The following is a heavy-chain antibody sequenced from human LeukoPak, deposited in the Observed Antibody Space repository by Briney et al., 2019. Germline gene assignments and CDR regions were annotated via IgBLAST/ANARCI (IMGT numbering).Heavy chain of an antibody. D-gene: IGHD5-18*01. V-gene: IGHV4-34*01. J-gene: IGHJ6*03. CDR3: ARGRGGYSYGYNYYYMDV. CDR2: INHSGST. Sequence: ETLSLTCAVYGGSFSGYYWSWIRQPPGKGLEWIGEINHSGSTNYNPSLKSRVTISVDTSKNQFSLKLSSVTAADTAVYYCARGRGGYSYGYNYYYMDVWGKGTTVTVSS. CDR1: GGSFSGYY.